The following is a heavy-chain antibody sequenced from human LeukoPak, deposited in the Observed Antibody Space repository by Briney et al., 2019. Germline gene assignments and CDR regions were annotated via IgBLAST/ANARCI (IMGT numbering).Heavy chain of an antibody. CDR2: IYISGST. CDR3: ATSAVGATNSQFDY. J-gene: IGHJ4*02. V-gene: IGHV4-61*02. D-gene: IGHD1-26*01. CDR1: GGSISSGSYY. Sequence: TSETLSLTCTVSGGSISSGSYYWSWIRQPAGKGLEWIGRIYISGSTNYNPSLKSRVTISVDTSKNQFSLKLSSVTAADTAVYYCATSAVGATNSQFDYWGQGTLVTVSS.